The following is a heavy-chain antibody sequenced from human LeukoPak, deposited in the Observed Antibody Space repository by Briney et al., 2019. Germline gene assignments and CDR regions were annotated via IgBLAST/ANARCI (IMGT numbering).Heavy chain of an antibody. D-gene: IGHD3-3*02. V-gene: IGHV1-2*02. CDR1: GYTFSDFY. J-gene: IGHJ4*02. CDR2: ITPKSGDT. Sequence: ASVKVSCKASGYTFSDFYIHWARQAPGQGLEYVGWITPKSGDTYSPQRFQGRVTMTRDASISTAYMGLSSLRSDDTAVYFCARVRLADERAWAYWGQGTLVTVSS. CDR3: ARVRLADERAWAY.